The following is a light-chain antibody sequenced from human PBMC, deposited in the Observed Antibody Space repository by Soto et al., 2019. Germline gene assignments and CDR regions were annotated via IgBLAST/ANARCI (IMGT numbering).Light chain of an antibody. CDR2: LAS. CDR1: QRIDKY. Sequence: DIQMTQSPSSLSASVGDRVTITCRASQRIDKYLNWYQQKPGKAPDLLIYLASTLESGVPSRFSGSGSGTDFTLTITSLQPEDFATYYCPQSYTIPLTFGPGTKVDVK. CDR3: PQSYTIPLT. V-gene: IGKV1-39*01. J-gene: IGKJ3*01.